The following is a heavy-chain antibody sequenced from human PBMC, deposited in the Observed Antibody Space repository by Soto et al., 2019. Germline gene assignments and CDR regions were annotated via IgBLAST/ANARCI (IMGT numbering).Heavy chain of an antibody. CDR1: GGSFSNYY. J-gene: IGHJ6*02. D-gene: IGHD3-3*02. Sequence: QVQLQQWGAGLLKPSETLSLTCAVYGGSFSNYYWTWMRQAPGKGLEWIGESNHSGGTNYNSSLKSRVNRSLDTSRNQFSLILSSVTAADTAVYYCATHRQYSHFWSGYQYEGPYAMAVWCQGTTVTVSS. CDR2: SNHSGGT. CDR3: ATHRQYSHFWSGYQYEGPYAMAV. V-gene: IGHV4-34*02.